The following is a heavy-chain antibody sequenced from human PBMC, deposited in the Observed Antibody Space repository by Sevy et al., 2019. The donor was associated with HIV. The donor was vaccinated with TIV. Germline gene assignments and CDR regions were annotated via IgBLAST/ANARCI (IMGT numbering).Heavy chain of an antibody. D-gene: IGHD3-3*01. CDR2: ISDDSRYI. V-gene: IGHV3-21*04. Sequence: GGSLRLSCAASGFNFRTYSMNWVRQAPGKGLEWLSSISDDSRYIYYSDSVKGRFTIFRGNAKNLLFLQINNLRVEDTAIYYCAYDFTIFGVVSGIDYWGQGNLVTVSS. CDR3: AYDFTIFGVVSGIDY. CDR1: GFNFRTYS. J-gene: IGHJ4*01.